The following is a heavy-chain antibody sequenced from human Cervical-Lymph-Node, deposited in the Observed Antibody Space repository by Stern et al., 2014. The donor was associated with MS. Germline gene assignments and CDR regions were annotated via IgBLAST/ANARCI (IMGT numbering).Heavy chain of an antibody. Sequence: VQLVESGGGVVQPGRSLRLSCAASGFIFSNYAMHWVRQAPGKGLEWVAVISYDGSNTHYGVSVKGRFTISRDNSKNMLFLHMNSLSAEDTAVYYCVTGRGYMSGQPDFDYWGQGALVTVTS. J-gene: IGHJ4*02. V-gene: IGHV3-30*14. D-gene: IGHD5-18*01. CDR1: GFIFSNYA. CDR3: VTGRGYMSGQPDFDY. CDR2: ISYDGSNT.